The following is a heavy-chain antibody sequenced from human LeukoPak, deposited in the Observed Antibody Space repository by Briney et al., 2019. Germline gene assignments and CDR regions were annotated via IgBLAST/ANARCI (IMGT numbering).Heavy chain of an antibody. CDR3: ARGGDCSSTSCYGYFDY. J-gene: IGHJ4*02. V-gene: IGHV4-59*01. D-gene: IGHD2-2*01. CDR2: IYYSGST. Sequence: PSETLSLTCAVSGGSISSYYWSWIRQPPGKGLEWIGYIYYSGSTNYNPSLKSRVTISVDTSKNQFSLKLSSVTAADTAVYYCARGGDCSSTSCYGYFDYWGQGTLVTVPS. CDR1: GGSISSYY.